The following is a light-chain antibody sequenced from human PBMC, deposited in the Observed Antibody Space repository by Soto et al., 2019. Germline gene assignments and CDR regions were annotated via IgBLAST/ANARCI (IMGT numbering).Light chain of an antibody. J-gene: IGKJ2*01. CDR3: LQIYTYPYT. Sequence: AIQMTQSPSSLSASVGDRVTITCRASQGIRNDLGWFQQKPGKAPKVLIYASSKLQSAVPSRFSGSGSGTDFTLTISSLQPEDFATYFCLQIYTYPYTFGQGTKLEIK. CDR2: ASS. CDR1: QGIRND. V-gene: IGKV1-6*01.